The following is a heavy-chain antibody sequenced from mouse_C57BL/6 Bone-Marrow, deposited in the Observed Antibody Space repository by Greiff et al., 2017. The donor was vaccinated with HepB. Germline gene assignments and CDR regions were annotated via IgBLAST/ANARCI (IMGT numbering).Heavy chain of an antibody. J-gene: IGHJ2*01. V-gene: IGHV1-15*01. CDR2: LDPETGGT. CDR1: GYTFTDYE. D-gene: IGHD1-1*01. CDR3: TRWALRY. Sequence: VQLQQSGAELVRPGASVTLSCKASGYTFTDYEMHWVKQTPVHGLEWIGALDPETGGTAYNQKFKGKAILTADKSSSTAYMELRSLTSEDSAVYYCTRWALRYWGQGTTLTGSS.